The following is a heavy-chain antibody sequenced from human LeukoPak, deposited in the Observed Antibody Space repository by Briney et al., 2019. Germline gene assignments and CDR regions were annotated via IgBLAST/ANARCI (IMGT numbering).Heavy chain of an antibody. CDR3: ARSLLWAVAGILDY. D-gene: IGHD6-19*01. CDR2: IKQDGSEK. CDR1: GFTFSSYW. V-gene: IGHV3-7*01. J-gene: IGHJ4*02. Sequence: GGSLRLSCAASGFTFSSYWMSWVRQAPGKGLEWVANIKQDGSEKYYVDSMKGRFTISRDNAKNSLYLQMNSLRAEDTAVYYCARSLLWAVAGILDYWGQGTLVTVSS.